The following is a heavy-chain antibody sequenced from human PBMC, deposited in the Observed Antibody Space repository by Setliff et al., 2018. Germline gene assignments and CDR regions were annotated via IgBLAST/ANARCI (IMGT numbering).Heavy chain of an antibody. J-gene: IGHJ6*03. Sequence: SETLSLTCTVSGGSISSSSYYWGWIRQPPGKGLEWIGRIYTSGSTNYNPSLKSRVTMSVDTSKNQFSLKLSSVTAADTAVYYCAREQWLDPPGYYYMDVWAKGTTVTVSS. CDR1: GGSISSSSYY. CDR2: IYTSGST. V-gene: IGHV4-39*07. D-gene: IGHD6-19*01. CDR3: AREQWLDPPGYYYMDV.